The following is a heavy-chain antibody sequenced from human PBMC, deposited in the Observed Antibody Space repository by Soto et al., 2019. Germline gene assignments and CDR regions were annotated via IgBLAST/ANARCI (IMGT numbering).Heavy chain of an antibody. CDR3: ARGDRGGSGSPTSYYYSGLDV. D-gene: IGHD3-10*01. CDR1: GFTFSSYA. J-gene: IGHJ6*02. Sequence: DVQLLESGGHLVQPGGSLRLSCAASGFTFSSYAMSWVRQAPGKGLEWVSSVSAGGDMTYYSDSVKGRFTISGDNSNNARFLQMNSLRIEDTALYYCARGDRGGSGSPTSYYYSGLDVRGQGATVTVS. CDR2: VSAGGDMT. V-gene: IGHV3-23*01.